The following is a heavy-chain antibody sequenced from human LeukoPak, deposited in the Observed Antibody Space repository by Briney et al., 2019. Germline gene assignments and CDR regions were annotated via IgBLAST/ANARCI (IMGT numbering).Heavy chain of an antibody. J-gene: IGHJ4*02. CDR3: AKRTSGSSWYSSDY. CDR2: IWYDGSNK. V-gene: IGHV3-33*06. CDR1: GFTFSSYG. Sequence: PGRSLRLSCAASGFTFSSYGMHWVRQAPGKGLEWVAVIWYDGSNKYYADSVKGRFTISRDNSKNTLYLQMNSLRAEDTAVYYCAKRTSGSSWYSSDYWGQGTLVTVSS. D-gene: IGHD6-13*01.